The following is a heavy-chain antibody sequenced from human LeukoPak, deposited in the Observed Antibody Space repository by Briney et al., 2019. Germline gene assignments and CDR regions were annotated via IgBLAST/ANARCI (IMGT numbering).Heavy chain of an antibody. D-gene: IGHD4-23*01. CDR2: IHIGGST. Sequence: SETLSLTCTVSGGSISSSAYHWGWIRQPPGKGLEWIGSIHIGGSTYYNPSFKSRVTISVDTSKNQFSLKLSPVIAADTAVYYCARVGVDYSGNIIKYYFDYWGQGTLVTVSS. CDR1: GGSISSSAYH. J-gene: IGHJ4*02. CDR3: ARVGVDYSGNIIKYYFDY. V-gene: IGHV4-39*07.